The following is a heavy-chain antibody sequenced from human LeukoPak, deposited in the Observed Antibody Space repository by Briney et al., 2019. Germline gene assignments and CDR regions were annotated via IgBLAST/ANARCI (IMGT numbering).Heavy chain of an antibody. D-gene: IGHD3-22*01. V-gene: IGHV3-48*03. CDR2: ISSSSNTI. J-gene: IGHJ3*02. Sequence: PGGSLRLSCAASGFISTTHEMNWVRQAPGRGLEWVSYISSSSNTIYYADSVRGRFTISRDNPKNSLYLQMNGLRAEDTAVYYCARGGNIGYNYNAFDIWGQGTMVTVSS. CDR3: ARGGNIGYNYNAFDI. CDR1: GFISTTHE.